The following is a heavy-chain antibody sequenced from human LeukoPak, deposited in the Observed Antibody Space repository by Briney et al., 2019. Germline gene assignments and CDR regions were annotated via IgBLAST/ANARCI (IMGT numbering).Heavy chain of an antibody. D-gene: IGHD5-12*01. CDR2: IYYSGST. CDR1: GGSISSGGYY. J-gene: IGHJ4*02. Sequence: PSETLSLTCTVSGGSISSGGYYWSWIRQHPGKGLEWIGYIYYSGSTYYNPSLKSRVTISVDTSKNQFSLKLSSVTAADTAVYYCARGIWDPPFDWVREPTYYFDYWGQGTLVTVSS. CDR3: ARGIWDPPFDWVREPTYYFDY. V-gene: IGHV4-31*03.